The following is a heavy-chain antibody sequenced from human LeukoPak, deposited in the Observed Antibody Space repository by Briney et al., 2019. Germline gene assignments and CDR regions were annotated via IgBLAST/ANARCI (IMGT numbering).Heavy chain of an antibody. Sequence: SETLSLTCTVSGGSFADYFWGWIRQPPGKGLEWIGSIYYSGRTFYNPSLKNRVSISLDTSKGQFSLNLDSVTAADTAVYFCTRDRAHGTQDYWGQGTLVTVS. CDR1: GGSFADYF. CDR3: TRDRAHGTQDY. CDR2: IYYSGRT. J-gene: IGHJ4*02. D-gene: IGHD1-26*01. V-gene: IGHV4-39*07.